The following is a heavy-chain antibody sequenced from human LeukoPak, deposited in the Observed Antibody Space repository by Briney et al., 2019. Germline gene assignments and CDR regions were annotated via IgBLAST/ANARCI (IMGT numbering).Heavy chain of an antibody. CDR1: GYTFTSYG. CDR3: VRDGHRLYDYYYYYMDV. J-gene: IGHJ6*03. Sequence: ASVKVSCKASGYTFTSYGISWVRQAPGQGLEWMGWISAYNGHTNYAQKLQGRVTMTTDASTTTAYMELRSLRSDDTAVYYCVRDGHRLYDYYYYYMDVWGKGTTVTVSS. CDR2: ISAYNGHT. D-gene: IGHD2-2*02. V-gene: IGHV1-18*01.